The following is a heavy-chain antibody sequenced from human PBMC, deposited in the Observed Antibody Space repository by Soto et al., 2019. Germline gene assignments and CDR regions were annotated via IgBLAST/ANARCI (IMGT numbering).Heavy chain of an antibody. V-gene: IGHV1-8*01. Sequence: QVQLVQSGAEVKKPGASVNVSCKTSGYTCTSYAINWVRQATGQGLEWMGWMNPNSGNTAYAQKFQGRVTMTRTTSISTAYMELSSLRSEDTAVYYCARERSSGAFEIWGQGTLVTVSS. D-gene: IGHD1-26*01. CDR3: ARERSSGAFEI. CDR2: MNPNSGNT. CDR1: GYTCTSYA. J-gene: IGHJ3*02.